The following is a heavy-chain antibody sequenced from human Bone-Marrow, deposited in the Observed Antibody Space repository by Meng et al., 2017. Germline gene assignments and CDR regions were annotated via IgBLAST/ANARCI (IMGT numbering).Heavy chain of an antibody. D-gene: IGHD3-9*01. CDR2: ISSSSGSI. CDR3: ARGRYDYGEY. V-gene: IGHV3-21*01. Sequence: ECGGGLVKRGASRSRSCAASGFTFRSYHINWVRQAPGKRLEWVSSISSSSGSIYYAESVKGRFTISRDNAKNSLYLQMNSLRAEDTAVYFCARGRYDYGEYWGQGTLVTVSS. J-gene: IGHJ4*02. CDR1: GFTFRSYH.